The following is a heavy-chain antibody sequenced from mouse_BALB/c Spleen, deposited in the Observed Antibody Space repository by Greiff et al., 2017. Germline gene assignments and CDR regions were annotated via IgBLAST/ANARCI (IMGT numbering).Heavy chain of an antibody. V-gene: IGHV14-4*02. J-gene: IGHJ4*01. CDR3: NALTYAMDY. Sequence: EVQLQESGAELVRSGASVKLSCTASGFNIKDYYMHWVKQRPEQGLEWIGWIDPENGDTEYAPKFQGKATMTADTSSNTAYLQLSSLTSEDTAVYYCNALTYAMDYWGQGTSVTVSS. CDR2: IDPENGDT. CDR1: GFNIKDYY.